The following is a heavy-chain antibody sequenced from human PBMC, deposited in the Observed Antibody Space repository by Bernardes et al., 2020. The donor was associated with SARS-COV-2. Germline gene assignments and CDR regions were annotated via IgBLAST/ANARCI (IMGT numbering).Heavy chain of an antibody. V-gene: IGHV3-23*01. Sequence: GGSLRLSCVASGFTFSSYAMSWVRQAPGKGLEWVSAISNSGGTTYYVDSVKGRFTISRDNSKSTLYLQMNSLRAEDTAVYYCARGGVRITFGGVIVIPEAPFDYWGQGTLVTVSS. CDR1: GFTFSSYA. J-gene: IGHJ4*02. CDR3: ARGGVRITFGGVIVIPEAPFDY. CDR2: ISNSGGTT. D-gene: IGHD3-16*02.